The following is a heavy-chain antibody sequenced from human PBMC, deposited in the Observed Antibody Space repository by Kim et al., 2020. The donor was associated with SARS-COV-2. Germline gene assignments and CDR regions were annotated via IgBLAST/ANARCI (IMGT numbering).Heavy chain of an antibody. CDR1: GFIFSSYG. CDR2: IWYDGSGK. D-gene: IGHD4-17*01. CDR3: AREDYGGNPDYFYGMDV. J-gene: IGHJ6*02. Sequence: GGSLRLSCTASGFIFSSYGMHWVRQALGKGLEWVAVIWYDGSGKYYSDSVKGRFTISRDNSKNTLYLQMNSLRAEDTAVYYCAREDYGGNPDYFYGMDVWGQGTTVTVSS. V-gene: IGHV3-33*01.